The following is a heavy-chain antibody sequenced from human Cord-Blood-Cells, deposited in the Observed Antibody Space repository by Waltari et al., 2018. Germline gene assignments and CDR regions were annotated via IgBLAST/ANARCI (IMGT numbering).Heavy chain of an antibody. V-gene: IGHV2-70*04. CDR2: IDWDEDK. CDR3: AWIQTGDDAFDI. Sequence: QVTLKESGPALVKPTQTLTLTCTFSGFSLSTSGMRVSWIRQPPGKALEWLARIDWDEDKFYSTSLKTRLTISKDTSKNQVVLTMTNMDPVDTATYYCAWIQTGDDAFDIWGQGTMVTVSS. D-gene: IGHD7-27*01. CDR1: GFSLSTSGMR. J-gene: IGHJ3*02.